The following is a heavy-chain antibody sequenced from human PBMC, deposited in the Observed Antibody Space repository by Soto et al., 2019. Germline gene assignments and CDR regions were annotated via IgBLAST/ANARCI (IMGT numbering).Heavy chain of an antibody. J-gene: IGHJ5*02. Sequence: GGSLRLSCAASGFTFSSYSMNWVRQAPGKGLEWVSYISSSSSTIYYADSVKGRFTISRDNAKNSLYLQMNSLRDEDTAVYYCARDQNDYVWGSYRPELNWFDPWGQGTLVTVSS. V-gene: IGHV3-48*02. CDR3: ARDQNDYVWGSYRPELNWFDP. CDR1: GFTFSSYS. D-gene: IGHD3-16*02. CDR2: ISSSSSTI.